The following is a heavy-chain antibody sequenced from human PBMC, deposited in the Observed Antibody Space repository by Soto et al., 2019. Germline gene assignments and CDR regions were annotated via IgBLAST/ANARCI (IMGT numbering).Heavy chain of an antibody. V-gene: IGHV1-2*02. CDR1: GYTFTGYY. Sequence: WASVKVSCKASGYTFTGYYMHWVRQAPGQGLEWMGWINPNSGGTNYAQKFQGRVTMTRDTSISTAYMELSRLRSDDTAVYYCARAGYDSSGYYDYWGQGTPVTVSS. D-gene: IGHD3-22*01. CDR3: ARAGYDSSGYYDY. CDR2: INPNSGGT. J-gene: IGHJ4*02.